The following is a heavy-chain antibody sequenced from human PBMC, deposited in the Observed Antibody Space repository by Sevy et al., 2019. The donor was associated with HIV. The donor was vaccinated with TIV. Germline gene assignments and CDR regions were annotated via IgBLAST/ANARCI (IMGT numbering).Heavy chain of an antibody. J-gene: IGHJ6*02. V-gene: IGHV4-61*02. CDR3: ATDRGRDGYNYYYYYYGMDV. Sequence: SETLSLTCTVSGGSISSGNYYWSWIRQPAGKGLEWIGRIYTSGSTNYNPSLKSRVTMSVDTSENQFSLKLSSVTAADTAVYYCATDRGRDGYNYYYYYYGMDVWGPGTMVTVSS. CDR1: GGSISSGNYY. CDR2: IYTSGST. D-gene: IGHD5-12*01.